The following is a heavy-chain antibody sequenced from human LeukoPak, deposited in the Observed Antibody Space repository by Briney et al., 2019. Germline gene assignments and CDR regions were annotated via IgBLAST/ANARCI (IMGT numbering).Heavy chain of an antibody. Sequence: PSATLSLTCTVSGYSISSGYFWGWMRQPPGKGLEWIGSIYHSVTTHYNPSLKSRVAISLDTSKNQFSLKLSSVTAADTAVYYCARAYCVGDCSVLHIYFDYWGQGTLVTVSS. V-gene: IGHV4-38-2*02. CDR2: IYHSVTT. CDR1: GYSISSGYF. CDR3: ARAYCVGDCSVLHIYFDY. J-gene: IGHJ4*02. D-gene: IGHD2-21*02.